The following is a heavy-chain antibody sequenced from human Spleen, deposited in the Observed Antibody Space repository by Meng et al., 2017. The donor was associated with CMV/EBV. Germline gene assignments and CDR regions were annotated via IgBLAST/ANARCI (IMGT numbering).Heavy chain of an antibody. CDR1: RFTFSNYA. V-gene: IGHV3-64*02. CDR2: ISDDGSRT. D-gene: IGHD1-26*01. J-gene: IGHJ4*02. Sequence: ASRFTFSNYAMHWVRQAPGRGLECVSTISDDGSRTYYADSVKGRFTISRDNSKNTLYLQMGSLRAEDMAVYYCARGRGGATTRYFDYWGQGTLVTVSS. CDR3: ARGRGGATTRYFDY.